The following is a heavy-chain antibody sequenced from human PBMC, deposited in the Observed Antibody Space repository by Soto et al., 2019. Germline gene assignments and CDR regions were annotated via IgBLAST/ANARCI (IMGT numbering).Heavy chain of an antibody. CDR3: AHSRNLITEDAQVGDFDY. J-gene: IGHJ4*02. V-gene: IGHV2-5*02. CDR1: GFSLTTAGVG. CDR2: IYWDADE. D-gene: IGHD3-10*01. Sequence: QINLKESGPTLVKPTQTLTLTYSFSGFSLTTAGVGVGWVRQSPGEALEWLALIYWDADERYSPSLKTRLTITKDTSKNQVVLKMTNMAPVDTATYYCAHSRNLITEDAQVGDFDYWGQGTLVTVSS.